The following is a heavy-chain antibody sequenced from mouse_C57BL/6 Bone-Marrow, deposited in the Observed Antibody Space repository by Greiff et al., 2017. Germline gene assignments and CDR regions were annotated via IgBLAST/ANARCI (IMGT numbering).Heavy chain of an antibody. J-gene: IGHJ3*01. D-gene: IGHD2-2*01. V-gene: IGHV1-64*01. CDR1: GYTFTSYW. CDR3: ARGVEATMVTGGFAY. Sequence: QVQLQQPGAELVKPGASVKLSCKASGYTFTSYWMHWVKQRPGQGLEWIGMIHPNSGSTNYNEKFKSKATLTVDKSSSTAYMQLSSLTSEDSAVYYGARGVEATMVTGGFAYWGQGTLVTVSA. CDR2: IHPNSGST.